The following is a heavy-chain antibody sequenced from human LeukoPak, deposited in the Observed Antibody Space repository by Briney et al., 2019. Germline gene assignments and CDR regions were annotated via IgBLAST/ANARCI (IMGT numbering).Heavy chain of an antibody. J-gene: IGHJ4*02. D-gene: IGHD6-13*01. CDR3: ARVGYSSSFDL. Sequence: GGSLRLSCAASGFTFSNYNINWVRQAPGKGLEWVSYISDNTGTIYYADSVQGRFTISRDNAKNSLFRQMNSLRGEDTAVYYWARVGYSSSFDLWGQGTLVTVSS. V-gene: IGHV3-48*01. CDR1: GFTFSNYN. CDR2: ISDNTGTI.